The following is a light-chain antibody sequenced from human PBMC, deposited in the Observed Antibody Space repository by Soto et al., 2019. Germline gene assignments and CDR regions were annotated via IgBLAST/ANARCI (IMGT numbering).Light chain of an antibody. V-gene: IGKV3D-20*02. Sequence: EIVLTQSPGTLSLSPGERATLSCRASQSVRGNYLAWYQQKPGQAPRLLISGASSSASGIADRFSGSGSGTDFTLTISRLEHEDFAVYYCQQRSTWPRFTFGHGTKVAIK. J-gene: IGKJ3*01. CDR2: GAS. CDR1: QSVRGNY. CDR3: QQRSTWPRFT.